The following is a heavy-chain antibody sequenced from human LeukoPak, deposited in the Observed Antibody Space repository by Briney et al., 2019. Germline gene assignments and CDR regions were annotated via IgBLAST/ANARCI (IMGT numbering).Heavy chain of an antibody. V-gene: IGHV3-7*01. CDR3: ARVEYYDSSGYTY. CDR1: GFTFSSYW. Sequence: GGSLRLSCAASGFTFSSYWMSWVRQAPGKGLEWVANIKRDGSEKYYVDSVKGRFTISRDNAKNSLYLQMNSLRAEDTAVYYCARVEYYDSSGYTYWGQGTLVTVSS. CDR2: IKRDGSEK. D-gene: IGHD3-22*01. J-gene: IGHJ4*02.